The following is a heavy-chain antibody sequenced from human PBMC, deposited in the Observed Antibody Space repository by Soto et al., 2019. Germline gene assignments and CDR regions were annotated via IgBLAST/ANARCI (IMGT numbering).Heavy chain of an antibody. CDR3: ARVLVRYYYGMDV. J-gene: IGHJ6*02. D-gene: IGHD3-10*01. CDR2: IYYSGST. CDR1: GGSLSSGGYY. Sequence: SATLSLTCTVSGGSLSSGGYYWRWIRQQPGKVLEWIVYIYYSGSTYYNPSLKSRVTVSVDTSKNQFSLNLSSVTAADTAVYYCARVLVRYYYGMDVWGQGTTVT. V-gene: IGHV4-31*03.